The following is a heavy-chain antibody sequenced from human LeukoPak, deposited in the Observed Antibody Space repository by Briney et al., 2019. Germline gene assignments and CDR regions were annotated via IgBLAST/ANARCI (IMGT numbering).Heavy chain of an antibody. CDR2: MNHLLTT. CDR3: ARTRNGAGIDY. D-gene: IGHD6-19*01. V-gene: IGHV4-34*01. J-gene: IGHJ4*02. Sequence: SETLSLTCDVSGASLSDYCWTWIRQTPGKGLEWIGHMNHLLTTNYNPSLESRVTISLDTSKNQFSLKLSSVTAADTAVYYCARTRNGAGIDYWGQGTLVTVSS. CDR1: GASLSDYC.